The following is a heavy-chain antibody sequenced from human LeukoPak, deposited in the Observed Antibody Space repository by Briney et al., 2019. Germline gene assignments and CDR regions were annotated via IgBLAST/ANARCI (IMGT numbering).Heavy chain of an antibody. CDR2: IRSKANNYAT. Sequence: PGGSLRLSCAASGFTFSDSAMHCVRQASGRGLEWVGRIRSKANNYATTYGASVKGRFTISRDDSKNTAYLQMNSLKTEDTAVYYCSRLGHDTLTGPIDDWGQGTLVTVSS. D-gene: IGHD3-9*01. V-gene: IGHV3-73*01. CDR1: GFTFSDSA. J-gene: IGHJ4*02. CDR3: SRLGHDTLTGPIDD.